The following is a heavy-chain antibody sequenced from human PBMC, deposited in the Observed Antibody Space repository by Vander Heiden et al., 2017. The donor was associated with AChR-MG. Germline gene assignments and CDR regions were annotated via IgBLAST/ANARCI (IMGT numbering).Heavy chain of an antibody. CDR1: GFTFSSYA. Sequence: QVQLVESGGGVVQPGRSPRLSSAASGFTFSSYAMNWVRQAPGKGLEWVAVISYDGSNKYYADSVKGRFTISRDNSKNTLYLQMNSLRAEDTAVYYCARSSGRAVAGKSGFDYWGQGTLVTVSS. D-gene: IGHD6-19*01. J-gene: IGHJ4*02. V-gene: IGHV3-30-3*01. CDR2: ISYDGSNK. CDR3: ARSSGRAVAGKSGFDY.